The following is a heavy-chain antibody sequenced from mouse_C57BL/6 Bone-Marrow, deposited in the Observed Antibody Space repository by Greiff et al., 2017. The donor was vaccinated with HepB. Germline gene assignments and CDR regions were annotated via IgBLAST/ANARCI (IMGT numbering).Heavy chain of an antibody. D-gene: IGHD1-2*01. CDR3: ARDLATANYFDY. V-gene: IGHV5-4*01. CDR2: ISDGGSYT. Sequence: EVQRVESGGGLVKPGGSLKLSCAASGFTFSSYAMSWVRQTPEKRLEWVATISDGGSYTYYPDNVKGRFTISRDNAKNNLYLQMSHLKSEDTAMYYCARDLATANYFDYWGQGTTLTVSS. J-gene: IGHJ2*01. CDR1: GFTFSSYA.